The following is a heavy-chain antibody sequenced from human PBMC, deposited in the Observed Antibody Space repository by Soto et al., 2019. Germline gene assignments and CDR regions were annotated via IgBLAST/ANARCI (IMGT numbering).Heavy chain of an antibody. Sequence: PSETLSLTCTVSGGSISSGGYYWSWIRQHPGKGLEWIGYIYYSGSTNYNPSLKSRVTISVDTSKNQFSLKLSSVTAADTAVYYCARVLGRDFWSGYYPSDAFDIWGQGTMVTVSS. V-gene: IGHV4-61*08. D-gene: IGHD3-3*01. CDR2: IYYSGST. CDR3: ARVLGRDFWSGYYPSDAFDI. J-gene: IGHJ3*02. CDR1: GGSISSGGYY.